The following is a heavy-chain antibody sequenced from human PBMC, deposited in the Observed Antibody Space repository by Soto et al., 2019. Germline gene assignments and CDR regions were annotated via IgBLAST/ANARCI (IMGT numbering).Heavy chain of an antibody. V-gene: IGHV1-18*01. CDR3: ARVPSTIFGVFFDY. D-gene: IGHD3-3*01. CDR1: VYTFTSYG. CDR2: ISAYNGNT. Sequence: GAPVKGSCKASVYTFTSYGISWVRQAPGQGLEWMGWISAYNGNTNYAQKLQGRVTMTTDTSTSTAYMELRSLRSDDTAVYYCARVPSTIFGVFFDYWGQGTLVTVSS. J-gene: IGHJ4*02.